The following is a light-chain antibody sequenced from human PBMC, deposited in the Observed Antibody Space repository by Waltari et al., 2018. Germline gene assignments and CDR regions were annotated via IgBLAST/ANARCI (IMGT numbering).Light chain of an antibody. Sequence: VMTHSPATLSVSPGERVILYCRASQSIRNNLAWYQQKHDQAPRLLIYGASTRATGTAARFSGSGSGTEFTLTISSLQSEDFALYFCQQYNNWPPTFGPGTKVDI. CDR1: QSIRNN. V-gene: IGKV3-15*01. J-gene: IGKJ3*01. CDR2: GAS. CDR3: QQYNNWPPT.